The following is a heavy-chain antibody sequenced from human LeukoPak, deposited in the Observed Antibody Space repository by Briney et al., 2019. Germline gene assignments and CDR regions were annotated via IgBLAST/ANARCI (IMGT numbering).Heavy chain of an antibody. CDR1: VGSISSSSYY. J-gene: IGHJ3*02. D-gene: IGHD5-18*01. Sequence: SETLSLTCTVSVGSISSSSYYWGWIRQPTGKGLEWIGSIYYSGSTYYNPSLKSRVTISVDTSKNQFSLKLSSVTAADTAVYYCARQQLRLLDAFDIWGQGTMVTVSS. CDR2: IYYSGST. CDR3: ARQQLRLLDAFDI. V-gene: IGHV4-39*01.